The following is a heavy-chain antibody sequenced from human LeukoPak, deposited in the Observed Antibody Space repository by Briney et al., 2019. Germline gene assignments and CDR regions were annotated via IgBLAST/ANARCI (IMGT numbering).Heavy chain of an antibody. J-gene: IGHJ4*02. CDR1: GVSISSGDYY. CDR3: ARWVGGYSYGYDY. V-gene: IGHV4-30-4*01. Sequence: SETLSLTCTVSGVSISSGDYYWSWIRQPPGKGLECIGCIYYSGSTYYNPSLKSRVTISVDTSKNQFSLKLTSVTAADTAVYYRARWVGGYSYGYDYWGQGTLVTVSS. CDR2: IYYSGST. D-gene: IGHD5-18*01.